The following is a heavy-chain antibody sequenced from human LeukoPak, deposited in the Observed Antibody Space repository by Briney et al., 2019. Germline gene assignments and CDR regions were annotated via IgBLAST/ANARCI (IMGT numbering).Heavy chain of an antibody. D-gene: IGHD3-10*01. CDR1: GYTFTGYY. CDR2: ISAYNGNT. J-gene: IGHJ4*02. CDR3: AREGGLWFGELLTFDY. Sequence: GASVKVSCKASGYTFTGYYMHWVRQAPGQGLEWMGWISAYNGNTNYAQKLQGRVTMTTDTSTGTAYMELRSLRSDDTAVYYCAREGGLWFGELLTFDYWGQGTLVTVSS. V-gene: IGHV1-18*04.